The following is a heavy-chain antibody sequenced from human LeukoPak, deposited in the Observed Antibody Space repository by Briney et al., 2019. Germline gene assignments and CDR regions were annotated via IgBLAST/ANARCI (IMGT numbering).Heavy chain of an antibody. J-gene: IGHJ4*02. CDR2: VDPEDGET. CDR3: ATENERGSSGYYHFDY. D-gene: IGHD3-22*01. V-gene: IGHV1-69-2*01. CDR1: GYTFTDYY. Sequence: ASVKISCKVSGYTFTDYYMHWVQQAPGKGLEWMGLVDPEDGETIYAEKFQGRVTITADTSTDTAYMELSSLRSEDTAVYYCATENERGSSGYYHFDYWGQRTLGTVSS.